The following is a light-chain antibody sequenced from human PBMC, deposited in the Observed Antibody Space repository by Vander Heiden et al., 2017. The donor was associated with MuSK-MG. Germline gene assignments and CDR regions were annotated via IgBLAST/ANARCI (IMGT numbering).Light chain of an antibody. Sequence: EIVLTQSPGTLSLSPGERATLSCRASQSVSSSYLAWYQQKPGQAPRLLIYGASSRATGIPDRFSGSGSGTDFTLTISRLDPEDFAVYYCQQDGSSLYTFGQGTKVEIK. CDR2: GAS. CDR3: QQDGSSLYT. V-gene: IGKV3-20*01. CDR1: QSVSSSY. J-gene: IGKJ2*01.